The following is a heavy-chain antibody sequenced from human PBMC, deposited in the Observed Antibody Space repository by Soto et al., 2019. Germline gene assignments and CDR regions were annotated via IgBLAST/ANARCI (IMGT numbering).Heavy chain of an antibody. J-gene: IGHJ4*02. V-gene: IGHV1-18*01. D-gene: IGHD3-16*01. Sequence: GASVKVSCKASGYTFTSYGISWVRQAPGQGLEWMGWISAYNGNTNYAQKLQGRVTMTTDTSTSTAYMELRSLRSDDTAVYYCARWGPGDDYNTSTYCFDDWGQGSLVTVSS. CDR3: ARWGPGDDYNTSTYCFDD. CDR1: GYTFTSYG. CDR2: ISAYNGNT.